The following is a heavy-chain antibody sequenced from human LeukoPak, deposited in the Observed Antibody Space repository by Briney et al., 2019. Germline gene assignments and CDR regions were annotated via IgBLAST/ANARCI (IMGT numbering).Heavy chain of an antibody. J-gene: IGHJ3*02. V-gene: IGHV3-30*04. Sequence: HPGGSLRLSCAASGFIFSSSAMHWVRQAPDKGLEWVAVTADDGNDKYYADSVKGRFIISRDNSKNTLYLQMNSLRTEDTALYYCATVDDLDAFGIWGQGTMVTVS. CDR2: TADDGNDK. CDR3: ATVDDLDAFGI. D-gene: IGHD2-2*03. CDR1: GFIFSSSA.